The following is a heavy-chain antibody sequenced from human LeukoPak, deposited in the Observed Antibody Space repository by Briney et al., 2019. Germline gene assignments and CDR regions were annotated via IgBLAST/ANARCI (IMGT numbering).Heavy chain of an antibody. CDR1: GFTFSSYA. J-gene: IGHJ2*01. Sequence: TGRSLRLSCAASGFTFSSYAMHWVRQAPGKGLEWVAVISYDGSNKYYADSVKGRFTISRDNSKNTLYLQMNSLRAEDTAVYYCARGDYDSSGYYSGWYFDLWGRGTLVTVSS. CDR2: ISYDGSNK. D-gene: IGHD3-22*01. CDR3: ARGDYDSSGYYSGWYFDL. V-gene: IGHV3-30-3*01.